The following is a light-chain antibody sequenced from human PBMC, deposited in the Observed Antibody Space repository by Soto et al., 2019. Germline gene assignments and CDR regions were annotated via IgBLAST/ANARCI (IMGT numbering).Light chain of an antibody. J-gene: IGLJ1*01. Sequence: QSALTQPPSASGSPGQSVTISCTGTSSDVGGYNYVSWYQQHPGKAPKLMIYEVNKRPSGVPDRFSASKSGNTASLTVSGLQAEDEADYYCSSYAGSNILFGTGTQLTVL. V-gene: IGLV2-8*01. CDR3: SSYAGSNIL. CDR1: SSDVGGYNY. CDR2: EVN.